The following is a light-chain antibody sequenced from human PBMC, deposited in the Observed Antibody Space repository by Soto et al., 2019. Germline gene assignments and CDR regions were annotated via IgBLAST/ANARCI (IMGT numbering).Light chain of an antibody. CDR2: GAS. CDR3: QQYGSSPYT. V-gene: IGKV3-20*01. Sequence: EIVLTQSPGTLSLSPGERATLSCRASQSVGSSYLAWYQQKRGQPPRLLIYGASNRATGIPDRLSGSGSGTDFTLTISRLEPEDFAVYFCQQYGSSPYTFGQGTKLEIK. CDR1: QSVGSSY. J-gene: IGKJ2*01.